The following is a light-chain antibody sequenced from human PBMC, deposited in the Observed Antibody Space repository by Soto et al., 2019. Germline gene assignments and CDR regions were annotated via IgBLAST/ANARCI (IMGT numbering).Light chain of an antibody. CDR2: DVS. CDR3: SSYPSSFYV. J-gene: IGLJ1*01. V-gene: IGLV2-14*01. CDR1: SSDVGGYNF. Sequence: QSVLTQPASVSGSPGQSITISCTGTSSDVGGYNFVSWYQQHPGKAPKLMIYDVSDRPSGVSNRFSGSKSGNTASLTISGLQAEDEADYYCSSYPSSFYVFGTGTRSPS.